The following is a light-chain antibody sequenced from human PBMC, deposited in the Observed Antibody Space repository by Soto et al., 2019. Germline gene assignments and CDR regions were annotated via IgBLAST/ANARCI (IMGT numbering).Light chain of an antibody. CDR3: QQYGSSPPYT. V-gene: IGKV3-20*01. Sequence: EIVLTQSPGTLSLSPGERATLSCRASQSVDSTYLAWYQQKPGQAPRLLIYGASSRATGIPDRFSGSGSATDFTLTISRLEPEDFAVNYCQQYGSSPPYTFGQETKVDIK. CDR2: GAS. J-gene: IGKJ2*01. CDR1: QSVDSTY.